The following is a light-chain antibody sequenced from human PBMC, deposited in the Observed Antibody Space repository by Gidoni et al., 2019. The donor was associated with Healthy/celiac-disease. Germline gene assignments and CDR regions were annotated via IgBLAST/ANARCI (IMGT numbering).Light chain of an antibody. V-gene: IGKV3-11*01. CDR3: QQRSNWPLYT. CDR2: DAS. CDR1: QSVSSY. Sequence: EIVLTQSPATLSFSPGERATLSCRASQSVSSYLAWYQQKPVQAPRLLIYDASNRATGIPARFSGSGSGTDFTLTISSLEPEDFAVYYCQQRSNWPLYTFGQGTKLEIK. J-gene: IGKJ2*01.